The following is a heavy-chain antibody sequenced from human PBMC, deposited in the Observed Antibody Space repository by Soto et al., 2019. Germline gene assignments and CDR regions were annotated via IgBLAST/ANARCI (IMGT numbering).Heavy chain of an antibody. D-gene: IGHD3-3*01. V-gene: IGHV1-8*01. CDR1: GYTFTSYE. J-gene: IGHJ6*03. Sequence: AGVKVSCMASGYTFTSYEINWVRQAAGRGLDGMGWMNPNSGNTGYAQKFQGRVTMTRNTSISTAYMELSSLRSEDTAVYYCARGRVAATIFGEDYYYYMDVWRKGTTVTVSS. CDR2: MNPNSGNT. CDR3: ARGRVAATIFGEDYYYYMDV.